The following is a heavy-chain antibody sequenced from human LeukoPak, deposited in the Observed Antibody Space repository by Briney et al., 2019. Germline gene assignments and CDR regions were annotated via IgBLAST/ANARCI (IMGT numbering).Heavy chain of an antibody. CDR1: GFTFSSYS. Sequence: GGSLRLSCAASGFTFSSYSMNWVRQAPGKGLEWVSSISSSSSYIYYADSVKGRFTISRDNAKNSLYLQMNSLRAEDTAVYYCARDRGGSSPAFDIWGQGTMVTVSS. D-gene: IGHD6-6*01. CDR2: ISSSSSYI. J-gene: IGHJ3*02. CDR3: ARDRGGSSPAFDI. V-gene: IGHV3-21*01.